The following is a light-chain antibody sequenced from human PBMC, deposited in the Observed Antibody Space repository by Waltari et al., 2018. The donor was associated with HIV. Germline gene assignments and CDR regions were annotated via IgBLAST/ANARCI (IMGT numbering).Light chain of an antibody. CDR1: SSNIGEGYD. J-gene: IGLJ3*02. V-gene: IGLV1-40*01. CDR2: GDN. Sequence: QSVLTHPPSLSGAPGQRVSISCTGSSSNIGEGYDVHWYQELPGTAPKPLIYGDNNRPSGVPDRFSGSKSGTSASLAITGLQFEDEADYYCQSYDSSLSAWVFGGGTKLTVL. CDR3: QSYDSSLSAWV.